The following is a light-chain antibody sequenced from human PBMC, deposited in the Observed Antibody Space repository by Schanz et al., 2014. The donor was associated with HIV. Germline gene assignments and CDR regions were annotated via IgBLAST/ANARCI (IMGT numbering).Light chain of an antibody. Sequence: EIVLTQSPVILSLSPGERATLSCRASQSVSSYLAWYQQKPGQAPRLLIYDASNRATGIPDRFSGGGSGTDFTLTISRLEPEDFAVYYCQQSGDSGGTFGGGTKVDMK. CDR1: QSVSSY. J-gene: IGKJ4*01. V-gene: IGKV3-20*01. CDR2: DAS. CDR3: QQSGDSGGT.